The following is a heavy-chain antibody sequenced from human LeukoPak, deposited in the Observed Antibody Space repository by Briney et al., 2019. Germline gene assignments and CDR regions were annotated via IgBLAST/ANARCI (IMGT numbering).Heavy chain of an antibody. CDR1: GYTFTGYY. V-gene: IGHV1-2*02. D-gene: IGHD3-22*01. Sequence: ASVKVSCKASGYTFTGYYMHWVRQAPGQGLEWMGWVNPNSGGTNYAQKFQGRVTMTRDTSISTAYMELSRLRSDDTAVYYCARDAFYYDSSGPLQNWFDPWGQGTLVTVSS. J-gene: IGHJ5*02. CDR3: ARDAFYYDSSGPLQNWFDP. CDR2: VNPNSGGT.